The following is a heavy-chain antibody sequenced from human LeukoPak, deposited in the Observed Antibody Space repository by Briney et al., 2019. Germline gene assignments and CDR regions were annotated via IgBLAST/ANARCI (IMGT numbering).Heavy chain of an antibody. V-gene: IGHV4-38-2*02. Sequence: PSETLSLTCTVSGYSISSGYYWGWIRQPPGKGLEWIGSIYHSGSTYYNPSLKSRVTISVDTSKNQFSLKLSSVTAADTAVYYCATRPGYSSSWYLYNWFDPWGQGTLVTVSS. CDR3: ATRPGYSSSWYLYNWFDP. CDR2: IYHSGST. D-gene: IGHD6-13*01. CDR1: GYSISSGYY. J-gene: IGHJ5*02.